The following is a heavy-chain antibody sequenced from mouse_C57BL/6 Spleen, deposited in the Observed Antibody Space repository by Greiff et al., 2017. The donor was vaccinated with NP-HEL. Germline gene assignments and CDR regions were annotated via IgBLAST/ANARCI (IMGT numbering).Heavy chain of an antibody. V-gene: IGHV1-15*01. Sequence: QVQLQQSGAELVRPGASVTLSCKASGYTFTDYEMHWVKQTPLHGLEWIGAIDPETGGTAYNQKFKGKAILTADKSSSTAYMELRSLTSEDSAVYYCTRSTAQATGAYWGQGTLVTVSA. J-gene: IGHJ3*01. CDR3: TRSTAQATGAY. CDR1: GYTFTDYE. CDR2: IDPETGGT. D-gene: IGHD3-2*02.